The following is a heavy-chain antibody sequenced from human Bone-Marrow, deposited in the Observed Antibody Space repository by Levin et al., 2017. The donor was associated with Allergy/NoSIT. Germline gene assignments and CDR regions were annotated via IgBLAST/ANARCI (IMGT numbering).Heavy chain of an antibody. CDR2: IFFSGNT. CDR3: ARTPVAGPSGAFDI. V-gene: IGHV4-39*01. J-gene: IGHJ3*02. D-gene: IGHD6-19*01. CDR1: GASISSSSYY. Sequence: PSETLSLTCTVSGASISSSSYYWGWIRQSPGKGLEWIGNIFFSGNTYYKPSLKSRVTMSVDTSKNQFFLKVSSVTAADTAVYFCARTPVAGPSGAFDIWGQGTMVPVSS.